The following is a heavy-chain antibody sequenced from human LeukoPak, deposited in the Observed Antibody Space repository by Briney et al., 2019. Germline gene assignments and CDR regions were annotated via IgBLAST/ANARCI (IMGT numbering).Heavy chain of an antibody. D-gene: IGHD6-19*01. CDR2: INPSGGST. Sequence: ASVKVSCKASGYTFTSYYMHWVRQAPGQGLEWMGIINPSGGSTSYAQKFQGRVTMTRDMSTSTVYMELSSLRSEDTAVYYCTRDPSSGWYASWFDPWGQGTLVTVSS. V-gene: IGHV1-46*03. J-gene: IGHJ5*02. CDR1: GYTFTSYY. CDR3: TRDPSSGWYASWFDP.